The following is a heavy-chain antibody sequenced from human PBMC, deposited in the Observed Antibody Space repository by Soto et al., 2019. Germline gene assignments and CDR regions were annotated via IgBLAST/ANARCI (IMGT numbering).Heavy chain of an antibody. J-gene: IGHJ4*02. Sequence: GGSLRLSCAASGFTFSSYWMSWVRQAPGKGLEWVANIKQDGSEKYYVDSVKGRFTISRDNAKNSLYLQMNSLRAEDTAVYYCANTHVNNQPPNDYWGQGTLVTVSS. CDR1: GFTFSSYW. V-gene: IGHV3-7*01. D-gene: IGHD1-20*01. CDR3: ANTHVNNQPPNDY. CDR2: IKQDGSEK.